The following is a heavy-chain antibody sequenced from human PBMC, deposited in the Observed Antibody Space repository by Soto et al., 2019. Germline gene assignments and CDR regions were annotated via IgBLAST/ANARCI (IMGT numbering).Heavy chain of an antibody. V-gene: IGHV4-30-4*01. CDR2: IYYSGST. Sequence: QVQLQESGPGLVKPSQTLSLTCTVSGGSISSGDYYWSWIRQPPGKGLEWIGYIYYSGSTYYNPSLKSRVTISVDTSKNQFSLKPSSVTAADTAVYYCARYCSSTSCYIRTASFDPWGQGTLVTVSS. CDR1: GGSISSGDYY. J-gene: IGHJ5*02. CDR3: ARYCSSTSCYIRTASFDP. D-gene: IGHD2-2*02.